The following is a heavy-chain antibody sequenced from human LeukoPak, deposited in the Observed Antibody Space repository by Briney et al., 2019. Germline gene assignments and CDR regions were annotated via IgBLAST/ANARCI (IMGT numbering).Heavy chain of an antibody. Sequence: GGSLRLSCAASGFTFSSYGMHWVRQAPGKGLEWVAFIRYDGSNKYYADSVKGRFTISRDNSKNTLYLQMNSLRAEDTAVYYCARDPGSSSVYWGQGTLVTVSS. CDR2: IRYDGSNK. CDR1: GFTFSSYG. V-gene: IGHV3-30*02. J-gene: IGHJ4*02. CDR3: ARDPGSSSVY. D-gene: IGHD6-6*01.